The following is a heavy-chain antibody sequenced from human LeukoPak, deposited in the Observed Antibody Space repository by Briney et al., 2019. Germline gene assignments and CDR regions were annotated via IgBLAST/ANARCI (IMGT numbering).Heavy chain of an antibody. D-gene: IGHD6-6*01. Sequence: SETLSLTCTVSGGSISNKYWSWIRQPPGKGLEWIGYIYYSGSTNYNPSLKSRVTILVDTSKNQFSLKLSSVTAADTAVYFCARDFYSSSSGPYYMDVWGKGTTVTVSS. CDR2: IYYSGST. CDR3: ARDFYSSSSGPYYMDV. V-gene: IGHV4-59*01. J-gene: IGHJ6*03. CDR1: GGSISNKY.